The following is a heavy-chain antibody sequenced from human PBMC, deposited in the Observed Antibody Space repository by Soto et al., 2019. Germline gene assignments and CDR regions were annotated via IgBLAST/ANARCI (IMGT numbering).Heavy chain of an antibody. Sequence: SETLSLTCAVYGGSFSGYYWSWIRQPPGKGLEWIGEINHSGSTNYNPSLKSRVTISVDTSKNQFSLKLSSVTAADTAVYYCARGVRRRAGWRYGMDVWGQGTTVT. CDR3: ARGVRRRAGWRYGMDV. D-gene: IGHD6-19*01. CDR1: GGSFSGYY. J-gene: IGHJ6*02. V-gene: IGHV4-34*01. CDR2: INHSGST.